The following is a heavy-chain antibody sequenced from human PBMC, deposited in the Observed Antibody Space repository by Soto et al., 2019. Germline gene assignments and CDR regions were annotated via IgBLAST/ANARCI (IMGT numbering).Heavy chain of an antibody. J-gene: IGHJ4*02. CDR2: IYYSGST. D-gene: IGHD3-3*01. Sequence: QVQLQESGPGLVKPSETLSLTCTVSGGSISVYYWSWIRQPPGKGLEWIGYIYYSGSTNYHPSLKSPVTISVDPSKNQFSLTLSSVTAADTAVYNGARGGWRHIDSWGQGTLVTVSS. V-gene: IGHV4-59*08. CDR1: GGSISVYY. CDR3: ARGGWRHIDS.